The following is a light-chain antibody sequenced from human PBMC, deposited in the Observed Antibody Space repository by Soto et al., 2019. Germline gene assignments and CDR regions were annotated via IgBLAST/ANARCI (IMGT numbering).Light chain of an antibody. CDR3: QTWGSGIRV. CDR2: LNSDGSH. Sequence: QLVLTQSPSASASLGASVKLTCTLSSGHSSYAIAWLQQQPEKGPRYLMKLNSDGSHTKGDGIPDRFSGSSSGGERYLTISSLQSEDEADYYCQTWGSGIRVFGGGTKVTVL. V-gene: IGLV4-69*01. J-gene: IGLJ2*01. CDR1: SGHSSYA.